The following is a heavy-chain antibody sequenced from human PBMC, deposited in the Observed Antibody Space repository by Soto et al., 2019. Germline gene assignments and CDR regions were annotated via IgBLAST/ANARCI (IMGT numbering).Heavy chain of an antibody. CDR1: GLSLSTSGEA. D-gene: IGHD3-10*02. Sequence: QITLKESGPTLVKPTQTLTLTCTFSGLSLSTSGEAVGWSRQPPGKALEWLALIYWDDDKRYNPTLKTRLTIPKDTSKNQVVLTLTNMDPVDTATYYCAHYVSTSPAGWFDPWGQGILVTVSS. CDR2: IYWDDDK. J-gene: IGHJ5*02. CDR3: AHYVSTSPAGWFDP. V-gene: IGHV2-5*02.